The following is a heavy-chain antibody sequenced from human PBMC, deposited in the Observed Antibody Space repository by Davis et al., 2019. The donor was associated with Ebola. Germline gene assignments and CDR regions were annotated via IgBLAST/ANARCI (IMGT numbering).Heavy chain of an antibody. D-gene: IGHD5-18*01. CDR3: ARGTPRGYSYGYYYYYGMDV. CDR1: GGSITTYY. V-gene: IGHV4-59*12. Sequence: SETLSLTCTVSGGSITTYYWGWIRQSPEKGLEWIGYLHYSGSTNYNPSLKSRVTTSVDTSKNQFSLKLSSVTAADTAVYYCARGTPRGYSYGYYYYYGMDVWGQGTTVTVSS. J-gene: IGHJ6*02. CDR2: LHYSGST.